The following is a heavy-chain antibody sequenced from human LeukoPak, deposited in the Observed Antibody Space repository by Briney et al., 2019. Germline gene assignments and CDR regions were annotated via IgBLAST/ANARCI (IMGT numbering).Heavy chain of an antibody. CDR1: GYTITCYY. Sequence: ASVKVSCKASGYTITCYYMNWVRQAPGQGLEWMGIINPTGGSTSYAQKFQGRVTMTRDTSTSTVYMELSSLRSEDTAVYYCARGLTFGGVTNDAFGIWGQGTMVTVSS. J-gene: IGHJ3*02. V-gene: IGHV1-46*01. CDR2: INPTGGST. CDR3: ARGLTFGGVTNDAFGI. D-gene: IGHD3-16*01.